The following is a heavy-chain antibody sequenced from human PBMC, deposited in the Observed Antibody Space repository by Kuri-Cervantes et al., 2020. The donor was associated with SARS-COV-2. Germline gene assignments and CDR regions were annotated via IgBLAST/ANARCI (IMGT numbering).Heavy chain of an antibody. Sequence: ASVKVSCRASGYTFTGYYMHWVRQAPGQGLEWMGWINPNSSGTNYAQKFQGRVTMTRDTSISTAYMKLSRLRSDDTAVYYCARDLAWGGYYMDVWGKGTTVTVSS. CDR3: ARDLAWGGYYMDV. J-gene: IGHJ6*03. CDR2: INPNSSGT. D-gene: IGHD7-27*01. CDR1: GYTFTGYY. V-gene: IGHV1-2*02.